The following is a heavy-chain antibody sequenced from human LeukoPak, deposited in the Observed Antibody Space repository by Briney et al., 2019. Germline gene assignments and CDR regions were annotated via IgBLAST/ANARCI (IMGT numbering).Heavy chain of an antibody. CDR3: ATDTPETAAFDY. J-gene: IGHJ4*02. CDR1: GFSFSTYS. D-gene: IGHD1-1*01. CDR2: IVGSSGNM. Sequence: PGGSLRLSCTASGFSFSTYSMNWVCQAPGKGLEWVSYIVGSSGNMYYADSVKGRFTISRDNAKNSLYLQMGSLRAEDTAVYYCATDTPETAAFDYWGQGTLVTVSS. V-gene: IGHV3-48*04.